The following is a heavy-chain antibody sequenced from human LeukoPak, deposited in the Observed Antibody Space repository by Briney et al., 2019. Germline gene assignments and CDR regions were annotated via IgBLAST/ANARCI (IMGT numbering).Heavy chain of an antibody. CDR2: IIPIFGTA. Sequence: SVKVSCKASGGTFSSYAISWVRQAPGQGLEWMGGIIPIFGTANYAQKFQGRVTITADESTSTAYMELSSLRSEDTAVYYCARGSSWYGGVDYWGQGTLVTVSS. J-gene: IGHJ4*02. CDR3: ARGSSWYGGVDY. V-gene: IGHV1-69*13. CDR1: GGTFSSYA. D-gene: IGHD6-13*01.